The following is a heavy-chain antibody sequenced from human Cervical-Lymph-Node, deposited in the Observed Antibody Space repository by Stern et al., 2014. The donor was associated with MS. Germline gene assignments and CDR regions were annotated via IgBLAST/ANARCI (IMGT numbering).Heavy chain of an antibody. V-gene: IGHV4-4*07. Sequence: VQLQESGPGLVKPSETLSLTCSVSGGSINSYYWSWIRQPAGKGLEWIGRINTSGSTNYNPSLKSRVTMSIDTSKNQFSLKLTSVTAADTAVYYCGRVRDSSGYYLGAFDIWGQGTMVIVSS. CDR2: INTSGST. D-gene: IGHD3-22*01. CDR3: GRVRDSSGYYLGAFDI. CDR1: GGSINSYY. J-gene: IGHJ3*02.